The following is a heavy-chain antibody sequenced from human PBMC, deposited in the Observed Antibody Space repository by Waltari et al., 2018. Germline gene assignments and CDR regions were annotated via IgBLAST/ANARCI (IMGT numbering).Heavy chain of an antibody. Sequence: LVQSGAEVKKPGSSVKVSCKASGGTFSSYAISWVRQAPGQGLEWMGIINPSGGSTSYAQKFQGRVTMTRDTSTSTVYMELSSLRSEDTAVYYCARLVGATPFDYWGQGTLVTVSS. CDR3: ARLVGATPFDY. CDR1: GGTFSSYA. J-gene: IGHJ4*02. D-gene: IGHD1-26*01. V-gene: IGHV1-46*01. CDR2: INPSGGST.